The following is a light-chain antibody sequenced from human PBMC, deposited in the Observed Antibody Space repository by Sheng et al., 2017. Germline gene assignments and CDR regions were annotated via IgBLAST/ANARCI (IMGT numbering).Light chain of an antibody. J-gene: IGKJ5*01. V-gene: IGKV3-11*01. CDR2: DAS. CDR1: QSVSRY. Sequence: EIVLTQSPATLSLSPGERATLSCRASQSVSRYLAWYQQRPGQPPRLLIYDASNRATGIPARFSGSGSGTDFTLTISSLEPEDFAVYYCQQRSNWITFGQGTRLDIK. CDR3: QQRSNWIT.